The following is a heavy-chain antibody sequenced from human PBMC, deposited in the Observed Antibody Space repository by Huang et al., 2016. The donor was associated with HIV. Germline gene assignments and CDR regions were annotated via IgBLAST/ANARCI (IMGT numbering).Heavy chain of an antibody. CDR1: GYTFTSYG. CDR3: ARDPKYHRIGYYRQRRGIDI. Sequence: QIQLMQSGPELKQPGASVKVSCKASGYTFTSYGITWVRQTPGQGPEWMGGSSTSSGDTEYARKFQGRVTLTTDTSTNIAYMELRSLRSDDTAKYYCARDPKYHRIGYYRQRRGIDIWGQGTMVSVSS. J-gene: IGHJ3*02. D-gene: IGHD3-22*01. CDR2: SSTSSGDT. V-gene: IGHV1-18*01.